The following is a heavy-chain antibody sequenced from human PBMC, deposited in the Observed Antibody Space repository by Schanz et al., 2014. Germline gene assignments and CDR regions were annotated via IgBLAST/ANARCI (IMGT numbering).Heavy chain of an antibody. CDR2: ISYDGSNS. D-gene: IGHD3-10*01. CDR3: ATDRRDNYGSGTFSFEH. Sequence: QVQLVESGGSVVQPGRSLRLSCAASGFSFNNYGLNWVRQAPGKGLEWGAAISYDGSNSYYADSVKGRFTNSRDTSKNPLYFQMSRPGAYDPTLYLLATDRRDNYGSGTFSFEHGGQGTLVTVSS. CDR1: GFSFNNYG. V-gene: IGHV3-30*03. J-gene: IGHJ4*02.